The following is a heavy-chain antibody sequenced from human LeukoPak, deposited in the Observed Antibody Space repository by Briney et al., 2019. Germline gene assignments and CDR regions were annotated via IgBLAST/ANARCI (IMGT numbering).Heavy chain of an antibody. J-gene: IGHJ6*02. CDR1: GGSISSYY. Sequence: SETLSLTCTVSGGSISSYYWSWIRQPPGKGLEWIGHVYSSGSTNYNPSLKSRVTISVDTSKNQFSLKLSSVTAADTAMYFCARHLTHYYYYGVDVWGQGTKVTVSS. D-gene: IGHD2-21*02. V-gene: IGHV4-59*01. CDR2: VYSSGST. CDR3: ARHLTHYYYYGVDV.